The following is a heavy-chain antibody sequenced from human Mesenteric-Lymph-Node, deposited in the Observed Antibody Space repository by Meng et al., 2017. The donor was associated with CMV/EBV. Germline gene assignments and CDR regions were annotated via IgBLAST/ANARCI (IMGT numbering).Heavy chain of an antibody. CDR3: ATDTAMVRGY. V-gene: IGHV3-7*04. Sequence: GGSLRLSCEVSGFTFSSYWFSWVRQAPGKGPEWEANINPDGSEKYYLDSVKGRFTIFRDNAKNSLYLQVNSLRAEDTAVYYCATDTAMVRGYWGQGTLVTVSS. CDR1: GFTFSSYW. J-gene: IGHJ4*02. CDR2: INPDGSEK. D-gene: IGHD3-10*01.